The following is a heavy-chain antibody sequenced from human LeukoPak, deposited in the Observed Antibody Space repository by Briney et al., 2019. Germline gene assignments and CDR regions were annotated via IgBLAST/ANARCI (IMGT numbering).Heavy chain of an antibody. J-gene: IGHJ5*02. D-gene: IGHD1-26*01. Sequence: GGTLRLSCAASGFTFSNYGVHWVRQAPGKGLEWVSFIRFDGSNKYYEDPVKGRFTISRDSSKNTLYLQMNRLRAEDTAVYYCAKDLRSSADPKMGAAASWGQGTLVTVSS. CDR1: GFTFSNYG. CDR3: AKDLRSSADPKMGAAAS. V-gene: IGHV3-30*02. CDR2: IRFDGSNK.